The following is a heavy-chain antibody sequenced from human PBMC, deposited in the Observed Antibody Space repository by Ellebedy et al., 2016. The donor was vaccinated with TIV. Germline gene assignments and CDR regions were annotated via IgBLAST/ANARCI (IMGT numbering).Heavy chain of an antibody. V-gene: IGHV1-46*01. Sequence: ASVKVSXXASGYTFTSYYMHWVRQAPGQGLEWMGIINPSGGSTSYAQKFQGRVTMTRDTSTSTVYMELSSLRSEDTAVYYCAQRGGRGHAFDIWGQGTMVTVSS. CDR2: INPSGGST. CDR3: AQRGGRGHAFDI. CDR1: GYTFTSYY. J-gene: IGHJ3*02. D-gene: IGHD1-26*01.